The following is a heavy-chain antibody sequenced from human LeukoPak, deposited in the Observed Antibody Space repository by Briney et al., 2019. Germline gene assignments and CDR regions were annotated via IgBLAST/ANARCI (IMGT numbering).Heavy chain of an antibody. CDR2: IYYSGST. J-gene: IGHJ4*02. D-gene: IGHD5-12*01. CDR3: ARLTTITIIFDY. CDR1: GGXISSSSYY. V-gene: IGHV4-39*01. Sequence: SETLSLTCTVSGGXISSSSYYWGWIRQPPGKGLEWIGSIYYSGSTYYNPSLKSRVTISVDTSKNQFSLKLSSVTAADTAVYYCARLTTITIIFDYWGQGTLVTVSS.